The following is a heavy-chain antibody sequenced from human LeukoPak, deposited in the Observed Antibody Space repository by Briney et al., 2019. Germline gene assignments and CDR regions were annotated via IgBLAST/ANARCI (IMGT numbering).Heavy chain of an antibody. CDR2: ISYDGSNK. CDR3: ARDYYGDPRQGYYYGMDV. CDR1: GFTFSSYG. V-gene: IGHV3-30*03. Sequence: GGSLRLSCAASGFTFSSYGMHWVRQAPGKGLEWVAVISYDGSNKYYADSVKGRFTISRDNSKNTLYLQMNSLRAEDTAVYYCARDYYGDPRQGYYYGMDVWGQGTTVTVSS. D-gene: IGHD4-17*01. J-gene: IGHJ6*02.